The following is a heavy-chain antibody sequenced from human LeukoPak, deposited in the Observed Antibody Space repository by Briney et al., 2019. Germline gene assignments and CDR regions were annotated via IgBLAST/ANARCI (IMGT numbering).Heavy chain of an antibody. CDR1: EFTVSSNH. D-gene: IGHD3-22*01. J-gene: IGHJ4*02. V-gene: IGHV3-66*01. Sequence: GGSLRLSCAASEFTVSSNHMTWVRQAPGKGLEWVSIIDSGGSTFYADSVKGRFTISRDNSKNTLYLQMNSLRAEDTAVYYCARGPYDRSGYRFDYWGQGTLVTVSS. CDR2: IDSGGST. CDR3: ARGPYDRSGYRFDY.